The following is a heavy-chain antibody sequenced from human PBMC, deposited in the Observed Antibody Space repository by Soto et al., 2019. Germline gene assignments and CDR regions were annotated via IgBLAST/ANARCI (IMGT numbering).Heavy chain of an antibody. J-gene: IGHJ3*02. V-gene: IGHV1-8*01. D-gene: IGHD3-3*01. Sequence: ASVKVSCKASGYTFTSYDINWVRQATGQGLEWMGWMNPNSGNTGYAQKSQGRVTMTRNTSISTAYMELSSLRSEDTAVYYCARGLRFLEWSPRAFDIWGQGTMVTVSS. CDR3: ARGLRFLEWSPRAFDI. CDR2: MNPNSGNT. CDR1: GYTFTSYD.